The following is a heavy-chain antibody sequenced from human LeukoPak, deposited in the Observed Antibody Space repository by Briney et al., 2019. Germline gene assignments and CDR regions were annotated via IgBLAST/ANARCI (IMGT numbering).Heavy chain of an antibody. CDR2: ISFKTHNYAT. J-gene: IGHJ4*02. CDR1: GFSFSNSV. V-gene: IGHV3-73*01. D-gene: IGHD2-15*01. CDR3: IGQYCSGGSCAEPH. Sequence: GGSLRLSCAASGFSFSNSVIHWVRQASGKGLEWVGRISFKTHNYATVYAASVKGRFTISRDDSKNTAYLQMNSLKTEDTAVYLCIGQYCSGGSCAEPHWGQGTLVTVSS.